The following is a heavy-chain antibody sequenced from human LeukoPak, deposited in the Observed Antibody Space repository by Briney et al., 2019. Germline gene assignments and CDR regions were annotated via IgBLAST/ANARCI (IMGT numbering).Heavy chain of an antibody. CDR3: ARAQNYHDRSGYSDDTFDV. J-gene: IGHJ3*01. V-gene: IGHV1-2*06. D-gene: IGHD3-22*01. CDR2: VNPDSGGI. CDR1: GHTFTTYG. Sequence: ASVKVSCKASGHTFTTYGFSWVRQAPGQGLEWMGRVNPDSGGINYAQKFQGRVTMTRDTSINTAFVELRRLRSDDTATYYCARAQNYHDRSGYSDDTFDVWGHGTMITVSS.